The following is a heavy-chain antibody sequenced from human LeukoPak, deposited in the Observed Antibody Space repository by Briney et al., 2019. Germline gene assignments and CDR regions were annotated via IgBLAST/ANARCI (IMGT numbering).Heavy chain of an antibody. CDR3: AREGVYGSGSVNFDY. Sequence: GGSLRLSCAAPGFTFSSYSMNWVRQAPGKGLEWVSYISSSSSYIYYADSVKGRFTISRDNAKNSLYLQMNSLRAEDTAVYYCAREGVYGSGSVNFDYWGQGTLVTVSS. CDR2: ISSSSSYI. CDR1: GFTFSSYS. J-gene: IGHJ4*02. V-gene: IGHV3-21*01. D-gene: IGHD3-10*01.